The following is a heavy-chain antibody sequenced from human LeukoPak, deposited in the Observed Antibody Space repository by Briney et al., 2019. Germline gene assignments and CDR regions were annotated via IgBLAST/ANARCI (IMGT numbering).Heavy chain of an antibody. J-gene: IGHJ6*02. CDR1: GLTFRHYA. D-gene: IGHD6-25*01. CDR3: TESSGRPPYYGLDV. CDR2: VSYDGSQK. V-gene: IGHV3-30*03. Sequence: GGSLRLSCAASGLTFRHYAMHWVRQAPGEGLEWVAGVSYDGSQKYYTDSVRGRFTISRDNSKNTLDLQMNSLRLEDTAVYYCTESSGRPPYYGLDVWGQGTTVTVSS.